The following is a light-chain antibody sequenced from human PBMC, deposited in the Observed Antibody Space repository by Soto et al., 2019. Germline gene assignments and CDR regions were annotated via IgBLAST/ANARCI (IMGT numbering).Light chain of an antibody. Sequence: EIVLTQSPGTLSLSPGERATPSCGTSQPVSSDYLAWYQQKPGQAPRLLMYGAFKRATGIPARFSGSGSGTDFTLTISGLEPEDFAVYYCQQYGSSPYNFGQGTKLEI. CDR3: QQYGSSPYN. CDR2: GAF. J-gene: IGKJ2*01. V-gene: IGKV3-20*01. CDR1: QPVSSDY.